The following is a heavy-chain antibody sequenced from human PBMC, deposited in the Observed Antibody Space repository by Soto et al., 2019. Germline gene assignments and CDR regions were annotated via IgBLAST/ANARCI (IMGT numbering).Heavy chain of an antibody. Sequence: SVKVSCKASGFTFTSSPVPWVRQARGRGLEWIGWIVVGSGNTNYAQKFQERVTITRDMSTSTAYMELSSLRSEDTAVYYCAAHRASIAALGVSYYYYGMDVWGQGTTVTVSS. J-gene: IGHJ6*02. D-gene: IGHD6-6*01. CDR2: IVVGSGNT. CDR3: AAHRASIAALGVSYYYYGMDV. CDR1: GFTFTSSP. V-gene: IGHV1-58*01.